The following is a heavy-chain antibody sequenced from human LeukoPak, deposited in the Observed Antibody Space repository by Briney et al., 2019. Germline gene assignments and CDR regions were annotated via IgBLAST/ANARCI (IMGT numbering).Heavy chain of an antibody. Sequence: GGSLRLSCAASGFTFSTYSMNWVRQAPGKELEWVSYISSSPSYTKYADSVKGRFTISRDNAKNSVYLQMNSLRVEDTAVYFCARDSGAAAHYFDYWGQGTLVTVSS. D-gene: IGHD2-2*01. CDR1: GFTFSTYS. J-gene: IGHJ4*02. V-gene: IGHV3-21*05. CDR2: ISSSPSYT. CDR3: ARDSGAAAHYFDY.